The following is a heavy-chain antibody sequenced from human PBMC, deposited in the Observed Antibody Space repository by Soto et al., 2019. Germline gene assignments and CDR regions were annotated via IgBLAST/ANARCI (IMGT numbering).Heavy chain of an antibody. J-gene: IGHJ4*02. V-gene: IGHV3-21*01. CDR3: ARGWLRDPWMY. CDR1: GFTFSTYN. CDR2: ISSTSVYM. Sequence: EVQLVESGGGLVKPGGSLRLSCAASGFTFSTYNMNWVRQAPGKGLEWVASISSTSVYMYYANSLKGRFTISRANAKSLLYLQVNSLRAEDTAVDYCARGWLRDPWMYWGQGTLVTGSS. D-gene: IGHD5-12*01.